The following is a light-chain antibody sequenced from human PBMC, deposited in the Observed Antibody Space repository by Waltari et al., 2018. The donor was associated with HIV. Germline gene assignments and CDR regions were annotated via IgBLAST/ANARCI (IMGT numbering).Light chain of an antibody. CDR1: NSDVGDYTS. J-gene: IGLJ1*01. CDR3: CAYAAAYISYV. Sequence: QSALTQPPSVSGSPGQSVTISCTGTNSDVGDYTSVSWYQLYQGKAPKLIISDVSQRPSGVPERFSGSKSGNTASLTIAGLQTEDEADYFCCAYAAAYISYVFGSGTAVAVL. V-gene: IGLV2-11*01. CDR2: DVS.